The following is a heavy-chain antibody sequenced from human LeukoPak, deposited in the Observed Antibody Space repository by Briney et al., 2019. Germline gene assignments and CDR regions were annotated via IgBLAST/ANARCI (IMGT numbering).Heavy chain of an antibody. Sequence: PGGSLRLSCAASGFTVSSNYMSWVRQAPGKGLEWVAFIRHDESNKYYADSVKGRFTISRDNSKNTLYLQMNSLRPEDTAVYYCAKIVVPFDYWGQGTLVTVSS. CDR3: AKIVVPFDY. CDR2: IRHDESNK. D-gene: IGHD1-26*01. V-gene: IGHV3-30*02. CDR1: GFTVSSNY. J-gene: IGHJ4*02.